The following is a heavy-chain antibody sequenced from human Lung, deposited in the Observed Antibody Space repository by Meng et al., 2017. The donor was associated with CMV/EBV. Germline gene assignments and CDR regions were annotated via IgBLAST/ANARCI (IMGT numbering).Heavy chain of an antibody. CDR1: GYTFTSYD. Sequence: ASVKVSXKASGYTFTSYDINWVRQATGQGLEWMGWMNPNSGNTAYAPKFQGRLTMTRNTSINTAYMDLSSLRSEDSAIYYCTRGHGSTHNGNWFDPWGQGTXVTVSS. D-gene: IGHD3-10*01. CDR2: MNPNSGNT. J-gene: IGHJ5*02. V-gene: IGHV1-8*01. CDR3: TRGHGSTHNGNWFDP.